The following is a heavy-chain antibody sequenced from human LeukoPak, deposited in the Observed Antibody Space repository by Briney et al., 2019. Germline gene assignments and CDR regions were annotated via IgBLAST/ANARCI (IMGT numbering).Heavy chain of an antibody. CDR3: ARGSVYCSGGSCLRFPADTRFDY. CDR2: IYYSGST. V-gene: IGHV4-39*07. J-gene: IGHJ4*02. Sequence: SETLSLTCTVSGGSISSSSYYWGRLRQPPGKGLEWIGSIYYSGSTYYNPSLKSRVTISVDKSKNQFSLKLSSATAADTAVYYCARGSVYCSGGSCLRFPADTRFDYWGQGTLVTVSS. CDR1: GGSISSSSYY. D-gene: IGHD2-15*01.